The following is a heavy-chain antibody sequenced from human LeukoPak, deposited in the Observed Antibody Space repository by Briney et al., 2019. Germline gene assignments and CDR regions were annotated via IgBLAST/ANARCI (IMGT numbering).Heavy chain of an antibody. CDR2: NSWNSDSI. CDR1: GFTFDDYA. D-gene: IGHD1-14*01. V-gene: IGHV3-9*01. CDR3: AKGLFRGIKAFFDY. Sequence: PGGSLRLSCAASGFTFDDYAMHWVRQAPGKGLEWVSGNSWNSDSIGYADSVKGRFTISRDSAKNSLYLQMNSLRAEDTASYYCAKGLFRGIKAFFDYWGQGTLVTVSS. J-gene: IGHJ4*02.